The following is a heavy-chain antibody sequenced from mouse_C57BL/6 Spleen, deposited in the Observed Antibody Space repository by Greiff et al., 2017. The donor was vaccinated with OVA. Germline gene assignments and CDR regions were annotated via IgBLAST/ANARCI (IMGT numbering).Heavy chain of an antibody. J-gene: IGHJ2*01. V-gene: IGHV1-53*01. CDR2: INPSNGGT. CDR1: GYTFTSYW. CDR3: ARGGVYYGSSPHYFDY. D-gene: IGHD1-1*01. Sequence: QVHVKQPGTELVKPGASVKLSCKASGYTFTSYWMHWVKQRPGQGLEWIGNINPSNGGTNYNEKFKSKATLTVDKSSSTAYMQLSSLTSEDSAVYYCARGGVYYGSSPHYFDYWGQGTTLTVSS.